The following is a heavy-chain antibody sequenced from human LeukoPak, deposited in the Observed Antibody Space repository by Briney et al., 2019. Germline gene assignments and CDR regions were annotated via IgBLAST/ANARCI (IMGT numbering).Heavy chain of an antibody. J-gene: IGHJ4*02. Sequence: GRSLRLSCTASGFTFGYHAINWVRQAPGRGLEWVGFIRSQAYSGTTEYATSVKDRFTISRDDSKSIAYLQMNSLKTEDAAVYYCTRDIVSISQPYYFDYWGQGTLVTVSS. CDR2: IRSQAYSGTT. D-gene: IGHD2-2*01. V-gene: IGHV3-49*04. CDR3: TRDIVSISQPYYFDY. CDR1: GFTFGYHA.